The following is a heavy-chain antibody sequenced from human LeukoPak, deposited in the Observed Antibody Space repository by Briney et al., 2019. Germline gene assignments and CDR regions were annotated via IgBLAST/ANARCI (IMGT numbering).Heavy chain of an antibody. CDR1: GFTFSSYG. CDR2: ISSSSDSR. D-gene: IGHD5-12*01. J-gene: IGHJ4*02. Sequence: GGSLRLSCAASGFTFSSYGMNWVRQAPGKRLEWVSHISSSSDSRLYADSVTGRFTISRDNAENSLYLQMNSLRDEDTAVYYCARAMRSGYDYWGQGTLVTVSS. CDR3: ARAMRSGYDY. V-gene: IGHV3-48*02.